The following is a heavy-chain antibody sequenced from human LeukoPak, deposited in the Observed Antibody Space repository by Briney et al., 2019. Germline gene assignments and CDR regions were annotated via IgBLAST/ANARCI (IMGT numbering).Heavy chain of an antibody. Sequence: SVKVSCKASGGTFSSYTISWVRQAPGQGLEWMGRIIPILGIANYAQKLQGRVTITADKSTSTDYMELSSLRSEDTALYYCARTLGYPASDAAFDIWGQGTMVTVSS. CDR3: ARTLGYPASDAAFDI. V-gene: IGHV1-69*02. J-gene: IGHJ3*02. CDR1: GGTFSSYT. D-gene: IGHD5-18*01. CDR2: IIPILGIA.